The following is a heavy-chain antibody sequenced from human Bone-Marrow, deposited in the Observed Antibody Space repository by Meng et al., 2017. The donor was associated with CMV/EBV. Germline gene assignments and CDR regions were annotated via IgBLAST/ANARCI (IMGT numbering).Heavy chain of an antibody. D-gene: IGHD4-11*01. CDR2: ISYDGSNK. CDR3: ASTGTVITTAAGGDV. V-gene: IGHV3-30*04. Sequence: GESLKISCAASGFTFSSYAMHWVRQAPGKGLEWVAVISYDGSNKYYADSVKGRFTISRDNSKNTLYLQMNSRRAEDTAVYYCASTGTVITTAAGGDVWGQGTTVTVSS. CDR1: GFTFSSYA. J-gene: IGHJ6*02.